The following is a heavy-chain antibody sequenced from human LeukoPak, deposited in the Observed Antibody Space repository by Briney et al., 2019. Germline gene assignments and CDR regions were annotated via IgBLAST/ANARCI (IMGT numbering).Heavy chain of an antibody. CDR2: INHSGST. CDR1: GGSFSGYY. V-gene: IGHV4-34*01. J-gene: IGHJ4*02. Sequence: SETLSLTCAVYGGSFSGYYWSWIRQPPGKGLEWIGEINHSGSTNYNLSLKSRVTISIDTSKNQFSLKLSSVTAADTAVYYCASFNSSSWDFDYWGQGTLVTVSS. D-gene: IGHD6-13*01. CDR3: ASFNSSSWDFDY.